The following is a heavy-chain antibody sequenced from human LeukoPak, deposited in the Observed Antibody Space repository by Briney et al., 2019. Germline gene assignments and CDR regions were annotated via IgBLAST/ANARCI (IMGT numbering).Heavy chain of an antibody. V-gene: IGHV3-48*01. J-gene: IGHJ6*03. D-gene: IGHD2-2*01. CDR2: ISSSSSTI. Sequence: GGSLRLSCAASGFAFSSYSMNWVRQAPGKGLEWVSYISSSSSTIYYADSVKGRFTISRDNAKNSLYLQMNSLRAEDTAVYYCARVGYCSSTSCYLVLPDYYMDVWGKGTTVTVSS. CDR1: GFAFSSYS. CDR3: ARVGYCSSTSCYLVLPDYYMDV.